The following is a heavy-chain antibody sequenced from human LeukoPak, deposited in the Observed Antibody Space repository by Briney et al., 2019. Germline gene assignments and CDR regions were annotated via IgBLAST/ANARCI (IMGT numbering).Heavy chain of an antibody. CDR2: ICGSGGTT. J-gene: IGHJ4*02. D-gene: IGHD2-21*02. CDR1: GFTFSSYA. Sequence: GGSLRLSCAASGFTFSSYAMSWVRQAPGKGLDWVSAICGSGGTTYHADSVKGRFTISRDNPKNTLYLQMNSLRAEDTAVYYCATRVTTGRGFDYWGQGTLVTVSS. V-gene: IGHV3-23*01. CDR3: ATRVTTGRGFDY.